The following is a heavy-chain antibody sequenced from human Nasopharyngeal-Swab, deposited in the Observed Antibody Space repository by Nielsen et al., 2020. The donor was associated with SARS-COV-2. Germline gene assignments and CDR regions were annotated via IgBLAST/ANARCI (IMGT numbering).Heavy chain of an antibody. CDR1: GFTFSTYW. CDR3: AGGTGWVFNC. V-gene: IGHV3-7*01. J-gene: IGHJ4*02. CDR2: IKQDGSDK. Sequence: GGSLRLSCAASGFTFSTYWMNWVSQTPGKGLEWVANIKQDGSDKRYVDSVKGRFTISRDNAKNSLYLQMNSLRAEDTAVYYCAGGTGWVFNCWGQGTLVTVSS. D-gene: IGHD2-8*02.